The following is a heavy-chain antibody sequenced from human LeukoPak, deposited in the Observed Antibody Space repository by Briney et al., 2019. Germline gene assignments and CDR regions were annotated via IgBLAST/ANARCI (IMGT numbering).Heavy chain of an antibody. J-gene: IGHJ4*02. CDR2: ISWNSGSI. V-gene: IGHV3-9*01. D-gene: IGHD2-15*01. CDR1: GFTFDDYA. Sequence: GGSLRLPCAASGFTFDDYAMHWVRQAPGKGLEWVSGISWNSGSIGYADSVKGRFTISRDNAKNSLYLQMNSLRAEDTALYYCAKDGYDYWGQGTLVTVSS. CDR3: AKDGYDY.